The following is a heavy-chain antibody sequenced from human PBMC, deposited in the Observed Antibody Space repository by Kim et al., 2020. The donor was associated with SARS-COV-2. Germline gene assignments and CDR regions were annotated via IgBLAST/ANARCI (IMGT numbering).Heavy chain of an antibody. Sequence: SAAQYVDSVKGRFTISRDNAKKSFYLQMNGLRAEDTAVYYCARNYWYYFDYWGQGALVTVSS. CDR2: SAA. D-gene: IGHD2-8*02. J-gene: IGHJ4*02. V-gene: IGHV3-7*03. CDR3: ARNYWYYFDY.